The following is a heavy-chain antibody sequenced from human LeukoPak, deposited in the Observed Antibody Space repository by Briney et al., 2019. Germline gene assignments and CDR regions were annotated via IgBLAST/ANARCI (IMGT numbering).Heavy chain of an antibody. CDR1: GNYW. Sequence: GGSLRLSCAASGNYWMHWVRQAPGKGLVWVSHINSDGSWTSYADSVKGRFTISRDNSKNTLYLQMNSLRAEDTAVYYCARDESYRIYSGSQFDYWGQGTLVTVSS. D-gene: IGHD1-26*01. CDR3: ARDESYRIYSGSQFDY. J-gene: IGHJ4*02. V-gene: IGHV3-74*01. CDR2: INSDGSWT.